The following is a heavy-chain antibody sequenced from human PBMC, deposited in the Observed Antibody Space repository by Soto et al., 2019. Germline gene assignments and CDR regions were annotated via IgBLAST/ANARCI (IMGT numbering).Heavy chain of an antibody. CDR3: ASRIAVAGTLGAFDI. J-gene: IGHJ3*02. CDR2: IIPILGIA. CDR1: GGTFSSYT. V-gene: IGHV1-69*02. Sequence: ASVKVSCKASGGTFSSYTISWVRQAPGQGLEWMGRIIPILGIANYAQKFQGRVTITADKSTSTAYMELSSLRSEDTAVYYCASRIAVAGTLGAFDIWGQGTMVTVSS. D-gene: IGHD6-19*01.